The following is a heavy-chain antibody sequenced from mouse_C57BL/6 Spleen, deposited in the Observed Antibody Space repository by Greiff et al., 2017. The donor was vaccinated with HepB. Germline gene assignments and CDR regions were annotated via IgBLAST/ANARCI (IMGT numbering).Heavy chain of an antibody. CDR1: GYAFSSSW. D-gene: IGHD1-1*01. Sequence: VKLVESGPELVKPGASVKISCKASGYAFSSSWMNWVKQRPGKGLEWIGRIYPGDGDTNYNGKFKGKATLTADKSSSTAYMQLSSLTSEDSAVYFCAREDGTTRGYYAMDYWGQGTSVTVSS. CDR2: IYPGDGDT. J-gene: IGHJ4*01. CDR3: AREDGTTRGYYAMDY. V-gene: IGHV1-82*01.